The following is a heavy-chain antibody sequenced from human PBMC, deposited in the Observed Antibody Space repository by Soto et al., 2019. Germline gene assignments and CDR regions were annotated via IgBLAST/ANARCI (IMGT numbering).Heavy chain of an antibody. Sequence: QITLKESGPTLVKPTQTLTLTCTFSGFSLSTTGVGVGWIRQPPGKALEWLALIYWDDDRRYNPSLKSRFTITKDPSKSQVVLPMTNMDPVDTATYYCVQSRCGGDCLQSYSSHSYYGLDVWGQGTTVTVSS. CDR1: GFSLSTTGVG. V-gene: IGHV2-5*02. CDR3: VQSRCGGDCLQSYSSHSYYGLDV. D-gene: IGHD2-21*02. CDR2: IYWDDDR. J-gene: IGHJ6*02.